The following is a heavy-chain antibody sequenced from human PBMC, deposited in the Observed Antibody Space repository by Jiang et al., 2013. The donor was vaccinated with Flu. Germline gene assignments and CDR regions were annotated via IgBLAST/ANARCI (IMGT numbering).Heavy chain of an antibody. CDR3: ARQGSGYGMIDY. J-gene: IGHJ4*02. V-gene: IGHV5-51*01. Sequence: KGSGYSFTIYXIGWVRQMPGKGLEWMGIIYPGDSDTRYTPSFQGQVTISADKSITTAYLQWSSLKASDTAMYYCARQGSGYGMIDYWGQGTLVTVSS. CDR1: GYSFTIYX. D-gene: IGHD5-12*01. CDR2: IYPGDSDT.